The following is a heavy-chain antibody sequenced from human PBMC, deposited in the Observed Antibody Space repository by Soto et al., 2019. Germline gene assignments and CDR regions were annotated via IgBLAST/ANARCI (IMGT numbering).Heavy chain of an antibody. Sequence: SETLSLTCGVYGGSFSGYYWSWIRQSPGKGLEWIGEINHSGSTNYNPSLKIRVITSVDTSKNQFSLKLSSVTAADTAVYYCARGPRGGSPSYWGQGTLVTVSS. D-gene: IGHD1-26*01. CDR2: INHSGST. CDR1: GGSFSGYY. V-gene: IGHV4-34*01. CDR3: ARGPRGGSPSY. J-gene: IGHJ4*02.